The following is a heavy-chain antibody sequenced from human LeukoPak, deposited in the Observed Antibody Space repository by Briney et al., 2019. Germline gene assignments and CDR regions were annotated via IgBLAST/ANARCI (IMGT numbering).Heavy chain of an antibody. V-gene: IGHV1-18*01. Sequence: ASVKVSCKDAGCTFLSYGFSWVRQAPGRGLEWMGWISAYNGNTNYAQKLQGRVTMTTDTSTSTAYMELRSLRSDDTAVYYCARRGYCSGGRCYSYYYYGMDVWGQGTTVTVSS. D-gene: IGHD2-15*01. CDR1: GCTFLSYG. CDR3: ARRGYCSGGRCYSYYYYGMDV. J-gene: IGHJ6*02. CDR2: ISAYNGNT.